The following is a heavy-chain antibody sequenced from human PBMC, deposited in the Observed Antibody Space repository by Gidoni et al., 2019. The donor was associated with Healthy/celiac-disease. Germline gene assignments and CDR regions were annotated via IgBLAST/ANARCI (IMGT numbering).Heavy chain of an antibody. V-gene: IGHV3-21*01. D-gene: IGHD4-17*01. CDR1: GFTFSSYS. J-gene: IGHJ5*02. Sequence: EVQLVESGGGLVKPGGSLRPSCAPSGFTFSSYSMNWVRQAPGKGLEWVSSISSSSSYIYYADSVKCRFTISRDNAKNSLYLQMNSLRAEDTAVYYCARDGGPDTVPAGWFDPWGQGTLVTVSS. CDR2: ISSSSSYI. CDR3: ARDGGPDTVPAGWFDP.